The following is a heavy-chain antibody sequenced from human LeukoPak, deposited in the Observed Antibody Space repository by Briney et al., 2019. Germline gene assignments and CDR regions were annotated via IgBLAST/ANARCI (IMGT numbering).Heavy chain of an antibody. D-gene: IGHD1-26*01. Sequence: ASVKVSCKASNYTFTKYVINWVRQAPGQGLEWMGWISAYNGDTNYAQRLQDRVTMTTDTPTSTTYMELRSLRSDDTAVYYCARGAMTFYAFDIWGQGTMVTVSS. V-gene: IGHV1-18*01. CDR2: ISAYNGDT. CDR3: ARGAMTFYAFDI. J-gene: IGHJ3*02. CDR1: NYTFTKYV.